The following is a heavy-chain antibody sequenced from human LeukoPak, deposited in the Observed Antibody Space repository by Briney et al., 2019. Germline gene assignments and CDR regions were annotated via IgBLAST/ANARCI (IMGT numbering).Heavy chain of an antibody. Sequence: SSETLSLTCTVSGGSISSSSYYWGWIRQPPGKGLEWIGEINHSGSTNYNPSLKSRVTISVDTSKNQFSLKLSSVTAADTAVYYCARGPYYDFWSGQYYYGMDVWGQGTTVTVSS. CDR3: ARGPYYDFWSGQYYYGMDV. V-gene: IGHV4-39*07. CDR1: GGSISSSSYY. CDR2: INHSGST. J-gene: IGHJ6*02. D-gene: IGHD3-3*01.